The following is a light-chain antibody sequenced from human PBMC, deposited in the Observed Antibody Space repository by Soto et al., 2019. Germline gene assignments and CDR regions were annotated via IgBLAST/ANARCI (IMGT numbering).Light chain of an antibody. V-gene: IGKV1-39*01. Sequence: DIQITQSPSSLSAAVADRVTITCRASQSISSHLNWYQHKPGRPPRLLIFASYILEGGVPSRFSGSGSDTYFTLTIDSLQPEDVATYYCQHSYITPRYTFGQGTKVEI. J-gene: IGKJ2*01. CDR3: QHSYITPRYT. CDR2: ASY. CDR1: QSISSH.